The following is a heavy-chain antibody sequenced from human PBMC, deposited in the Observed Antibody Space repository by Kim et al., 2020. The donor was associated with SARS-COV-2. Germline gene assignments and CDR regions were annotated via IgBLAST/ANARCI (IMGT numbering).Heavy chain of an antibody. Sequence: GGSLRLSCAASGFTVSSNYMSWVRQAPGKGLEWVSVIYSGGSTYYAYSVKGRFTISRHSSKNTLYLQMNSLRAEDTAVYYCATPGGYSGYDFYYWGQGTLVTDSS. CDR2: IYSGGST. J-gene: IGHJ4*02. V-gene: IGHV3-53*04. CDR1: GFTVSSNY. CDR3: ATPGGYSGYDFYY. D-gene: IGHD5-12*01.